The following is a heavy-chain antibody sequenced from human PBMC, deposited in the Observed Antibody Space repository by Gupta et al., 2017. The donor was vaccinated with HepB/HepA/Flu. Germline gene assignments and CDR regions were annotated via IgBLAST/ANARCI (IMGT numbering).Heavy chain of an antibody. Sequence: EVQLLESGGGLVQPGGSLRLPCAVSGFTFGGNAMSWVRQAPGKGLEWVSGIGTDLRTHYADSVRGRFTISRDNSKNTVYLQMDSLRAEDTAVYYCAKDLYFWSAMDVWGKGTTVTVSS. J-gene: IGHJ6*03. CDR3: AKDLYFWSAMDV. CDR1: GFTFGGNA. D-gene: IGHD3-3*01. CDR2: IGTDLRT. V-gene: IGHV3-23*01.